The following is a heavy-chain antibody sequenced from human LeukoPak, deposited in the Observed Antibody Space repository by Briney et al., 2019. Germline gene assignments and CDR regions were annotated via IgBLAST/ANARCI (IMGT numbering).Heavy chain of an antibody. J-gene: IGHJ4*02. CDR2: ISAHKGNT. Sequence: GASVNVSCKASGYTFTSYDISWVRQAPGQGLEWMGCISAHKGNTNYAQKIQGRVTMTTATYTSTAYMELRSLRSDDTAVYYCARVRSTIRFDYWGQGTLVTVSS. D-gene: IGHD3-3*01. V-gene: IGHV1-18*01. CDR3: ARVRSTIRFDY. CDR1: GYTFTSYD.